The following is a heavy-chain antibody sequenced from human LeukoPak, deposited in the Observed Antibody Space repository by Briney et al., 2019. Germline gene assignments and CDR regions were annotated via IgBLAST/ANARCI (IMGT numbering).Heavy chain of an antibody. CDR3: ARVPLPYYYMDV. Sequence: ASVKVSCKASGYTFTSYDINWVRQATGQGLEWMGWMSPNSGNTDYAQKLQGRVTMTTDTSTSTAYMELRSLRSDDTAVYYCARVPLPYYYMDVWGKGTTVTVSS. V-gene: IGHV1-18*04. CDR2: MSPNSGNT. J-gene: IGHJ6*03. CDR1: GYTFTSYD.